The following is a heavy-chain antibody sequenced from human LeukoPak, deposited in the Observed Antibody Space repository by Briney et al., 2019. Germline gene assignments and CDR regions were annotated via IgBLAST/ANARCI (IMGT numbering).Heavy chain of an antibody. V-gene: IGHV3-74*01. J-gene: IGHJ3*02. CDR2: INRDGSST. CDR3: ARGLTVFGGVNDAFDI. Sequence: GGSLRLSCAASGFTFSNYWMHWVRQAPGKGLVWVSLINRDGSSTIYADSVKGRFTISRDNAKNTLYLQMNSLRAEDTAVYYCARGLTVFGGVNDAFDIWGQGTMVPVSS. CDR1: GFTFSNYW. D-gene: IGHD3-3*01.